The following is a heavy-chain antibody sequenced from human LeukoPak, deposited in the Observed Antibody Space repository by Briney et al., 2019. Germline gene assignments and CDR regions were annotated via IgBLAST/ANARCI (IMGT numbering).Heavy chain of an antibody. D-gene: IGHD3-16*02. CDR2: ISGSAGGT. Sequence: GGSLRLSCGVSGITLSNYGMSWVRQAPGKGLEWVAGISGSAGGTNYADSVKGRFTISRDNSRNTLFLQMDRLRAEDTAVYFCAKRGVVVRVFLVGFHKEAYYFDSWGQGAQVTVSS. CDR1: GITLSNYG. V-gene: IGHV3-23*01. J-gene: IGHJ4*02. CDR3: AKRGVVVRVFLVGFHKEAYYFDS.